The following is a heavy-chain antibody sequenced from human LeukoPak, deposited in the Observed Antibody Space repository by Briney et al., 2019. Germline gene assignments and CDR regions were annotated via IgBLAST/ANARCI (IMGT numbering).Heavy chain of an antibody. CDR1: GFAITTYW. CDR3: AKEYSGSYGGAFDI. Sequence: GGSLRLSCAASGFAITTYWMTWVRQAPGKGLEWVATIKPDGSEKYYVDSVKGRFTISRDNAENSLDLQMNSLRADDTAVYYCAKEYSGSYGGAFDIWGQGTMVTVSS. CDR2: IKPDGSEK. D-gene: IGHD1-26*01. J-gene: IGHJ3*02. V-gene: IGHV3-7*01.